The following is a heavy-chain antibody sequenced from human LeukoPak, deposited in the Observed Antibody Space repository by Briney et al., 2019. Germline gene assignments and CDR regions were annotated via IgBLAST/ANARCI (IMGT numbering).Heavy chain of an antibody. D-gene: IGHD5-12*01. CDR1: GGSFSGYY. CDR3: ARERMLRSIDY. CDR2: INHSGST. J-gene: IGHJ4*02. Sequence: SETLSLTCAVYGGSFSGYYWSWIRKPPGKGLEGIGEINHSGSTNYNRSLKSRVTISVDTSKNQFSLKMRSVTAADTAVYYCARERMLRSIDYWGQGTLVTVSS. V-gene: IGHV4-34*01.